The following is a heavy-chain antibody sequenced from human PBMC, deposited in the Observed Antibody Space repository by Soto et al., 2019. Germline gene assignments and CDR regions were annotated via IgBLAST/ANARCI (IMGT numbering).Heavy chain of an antibody. J-gene: IGHJ5*02. CDR3: AKDLTRQLAYWLDP. D-gene: IGHD6-6*01. Sequence: GASVKVSCKASGFSFTGYYIHWLRQAPGQGLEWMGWINAHSGGTEYAQKFQGRVTLTRDTSISTAYMTLSSLRSDDTAIYYCAKDLTRQLAYWLDPWGQRTQGTVSS. CDR2: INAHSGGT. CDR1: GFSFTGYY. V-gene: IGHV1-2*02.